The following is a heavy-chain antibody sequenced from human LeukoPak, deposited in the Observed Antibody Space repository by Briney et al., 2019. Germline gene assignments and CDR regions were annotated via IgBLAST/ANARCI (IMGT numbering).Heavy chain of an antibody. D-gene: IGHD3-22*01. CDR2: INTNTGNP. V-gene: IGHV7-4-1*02. CDR1: GYTFSNYA. J-gene: IGHJ3*02. Sequence: ASVKVSCKASGYTFSNYAINWVRQAPGQGLEWMGWINTNTGNPTYAQGFTGRFVFSLDTSVSTAYLQISSLKTEDTAVYYCARGSGYLYHDAFDIWGQGTMVTISS. CDR3: ARGSGYLYHDAFDI.